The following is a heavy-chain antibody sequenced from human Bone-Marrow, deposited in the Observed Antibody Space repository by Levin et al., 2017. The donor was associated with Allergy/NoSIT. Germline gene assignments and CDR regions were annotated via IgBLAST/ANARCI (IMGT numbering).Heavy chain of an antibody. Sequence: SETLSLTCTVSGGSISSYYWSWIRQPPGKGLEWIGYIYYSGSTNYNPSLKSRVTISVDTSKNQFSLKLSSVTAADTAVYYCARHGNMWLRLVGYYYYGMDVWGQGTTVTVSS. J-gene: IGHJ6*02. V-gene: IGHV4-59*08. CDR2: IYYSGST. CDR1: GGSISSYY. D-gene: IGHD5-12*01. CDR3: ARHGNMWLRLVGYYYYGMDV.